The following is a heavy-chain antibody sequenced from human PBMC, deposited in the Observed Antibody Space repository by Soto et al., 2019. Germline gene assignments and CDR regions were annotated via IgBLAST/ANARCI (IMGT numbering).Heavy chain of an antibody. CDR1: GYTFTIYY. Sequence: ASVKVSCKASGYTFTIYYMHWVLQAPGQGPEWMGIINPSGGSTSYAQKFQGRVTMTRDTSTSTVYMELSSLRSEDTAVYYCARGDYSSRPFEFWGLGTLVTVSS. D-gene: IGHD6-13*01. J-gene: IGHJ4*02. CDR3: ARGDYSSRPFEF. CDR2: INPSGGST. V-gene: IGHV1-46*01.